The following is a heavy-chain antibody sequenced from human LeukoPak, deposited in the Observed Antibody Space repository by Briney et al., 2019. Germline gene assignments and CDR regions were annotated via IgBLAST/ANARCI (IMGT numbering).Heavy chain of an antibody. J-gene: IGHJ4*02. Sequence: GGSLSLSCAASGFTFSNYAMHWVRQAPGKGLEYVSAISSNGGSTYYANSVKGRFTISRDNSKNTLYLQMGSLRAEDMAVYYCARGGHSYGNPFDYWGQGTLVTASS. CDR3: ARGGHSYGNPFDY. V-gene: IGHV3-64*01. CDR1: GFTFSNYA. D-gene: IGHD5-18*01. CDR2: ISSNGGST.